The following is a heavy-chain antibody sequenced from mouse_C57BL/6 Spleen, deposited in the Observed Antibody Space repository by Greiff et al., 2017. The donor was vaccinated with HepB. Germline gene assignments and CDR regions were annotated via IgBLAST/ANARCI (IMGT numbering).Heavy chain of an antibody. CDR3: AKGSRGFAY. CDR1: GFTFSDYG. D-gene: IGHD1-1*01. CDR2: ISSGSSTI. Sequence: DVQLVESGGGLVKPGGSLKLSCAASGFTFSDYGMHWVRQAPEKGLEWVAYISSGSSTIYYADTVKGRFTISRDNAKNTLFLQMTSLRSEDTAMYYCAKGSRGFAYWGQGTLVTVSA. J-gene: IGHJ3*01. V-gene: IGHV5-17*01.